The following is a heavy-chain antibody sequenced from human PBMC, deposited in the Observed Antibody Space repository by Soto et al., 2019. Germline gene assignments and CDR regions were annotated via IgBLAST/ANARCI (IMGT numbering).Heavy chain of an antibody. CDR2: ISSSSSTI. J-gene: IGHJ4*02. CDR3: AKGGYCSCGSCYKYYFGY. CDR1: GFTFSSYS. D-gene: IGHD2-15*01. V-gene: IGHV3-48*01. Sequence: PGGSLRLSCAASGFTFSSYSMNWVRQAPGKGLEWVSYISSSSSTIYYADSVKGRFTISRDNAKNSLYLQMNSLRAEDTTVYYCAKGGYCSCGSCYKYYFGYWGQGTLVTVSS.